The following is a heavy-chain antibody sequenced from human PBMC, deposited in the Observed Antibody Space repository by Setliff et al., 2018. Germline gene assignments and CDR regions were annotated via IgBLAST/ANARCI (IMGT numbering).Heavy chain of an antibody. J-gene: IGHJ5*02. CDR3: AREEVGRYSSGWYISSDNWFDP. Sequence: PRASVKVSCKASGYTFTGYYMHWVRQAPGQGLEWMGRINPNSGGTNYAQKFQGRVTMTRDTSISTAYMELSRLRSDDTAVYYCAREEVGRYSSGWYISSDNWFDPWGQGTLVTVSS. CDR1: GYTFTGYY. V-gene: IGHV1-2*06. CDR2: INPNSGGT. D-gene: IGHD6-19*01.